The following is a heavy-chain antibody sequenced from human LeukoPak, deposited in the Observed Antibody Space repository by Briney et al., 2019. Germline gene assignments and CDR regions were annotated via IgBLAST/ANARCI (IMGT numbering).Heavy chain of an antibody. Sequence: GGSLRLFCAASEFTFSSYSMNWVRQAPGKGLEWVSSISSSSSYIYYADSVKGRFTISRDNAKNSVYLQMNSLRAEDTAMYYCARWYDYDSKGYSYYFDYWGQGTLVTVSS. J-gene: IGHJ4*02. CDR1: EFTFSSYS. V-gene: IGHV3-21*01. CDR2: ISSSSSYI. CDR3: ARWYDYDSKGYSYYFDY. D-gene: IGHD3-22*01.